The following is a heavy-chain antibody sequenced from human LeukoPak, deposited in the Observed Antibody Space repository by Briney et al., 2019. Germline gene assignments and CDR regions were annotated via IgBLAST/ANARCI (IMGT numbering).Heavy chain of an antibody. CDR1: GFTFTSSA. CDR2: IVVGSGNT. J-gene: IGHJ4*02. Sequence: SVKVSCKAFGFTFTSSAVQWVRQARGQRLEWIGWIVVGSGNTNYAQKFQERVTITRDMSTSTAYMELSSLRSEGTAVYYCAAEGYSSSSGEYYFDYWGQGTLVTVSS. V-gene: IGHV1-58*01. CDR3: AAEGYSSSSGEYYFDY. D-gene: IGHD6-6*01.